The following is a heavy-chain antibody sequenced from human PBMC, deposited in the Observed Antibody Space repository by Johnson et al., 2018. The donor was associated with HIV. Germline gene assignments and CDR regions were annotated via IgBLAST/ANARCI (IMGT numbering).Heavy chain of an antibody. CDR2: IYSGGST. CDR1: GFTVSSNY. V-gene: IGHV3-53*01. J-gene: IGHJ3*02. CDR3: ARAPRPDAFDI. Sequence: MQLVESGGGLVQPGGSLRLSCAASGFTVSSNYMSWVRQAPGKGLEWVSVIYSGGSTYYADAVKGRLTISRDNSKNTLYLQMNSLRAEDTAVYYCARAPRPDAFDIWGQGTMVTVSS.